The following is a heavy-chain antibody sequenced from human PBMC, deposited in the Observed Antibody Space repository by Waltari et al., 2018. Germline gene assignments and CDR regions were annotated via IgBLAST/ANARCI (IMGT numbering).Heavy chain of an antibody. D-gene: IGHD3-10*01. Sequence: QVQLQESGPGLVKPSQTLSLTCTVSGGSISSGSYYWSWIRQPAGKGLEWIGYIYTSGSTYYNPSLKSRVTISVDTSKNQFSLKLSSVTAADTAVYYCARGGSGNPPVGWFDPWGQGTLVTVSS. V-gene: IGHV4-61*09. CDR3: ARGGSGNPPVGWFDP. J-gene: IGHJ5*02. CDR1: GGSISSGSYY. CDR2: IYTSGST.